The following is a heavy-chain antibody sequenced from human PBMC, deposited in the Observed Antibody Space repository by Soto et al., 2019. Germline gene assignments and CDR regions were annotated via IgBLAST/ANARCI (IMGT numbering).Heavy chain of an antibody. CDR1: GGAFNNYA. CDR2: IIPMFGTP. Sequence: ASVKVSCKASGGAFNNYAFSWLRQSPGQGLEWMGGIIPMFGTPKFAEKFQGRISITADDSTITAYMELSSLRSEDTAVYYCARDVRQLASLDYWGQGTLVTVSS. V-gene: IGHV1-69*13. J-gene: IGHJ4*02. D-gene: IGHD6-6*01. CDR3: ARDVRQLASLDY.